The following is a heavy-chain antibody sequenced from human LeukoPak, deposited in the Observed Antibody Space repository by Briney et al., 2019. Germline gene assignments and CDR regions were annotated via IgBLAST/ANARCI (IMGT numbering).Heavy chain of an antibody. Sequence: GGSLRLSSAASGFTFSSYAMHWVRQAPGKGLEWVAVISYDGSNKYYADSVKGRFTISRDNSKNTLYLQMNSLRAEDTAVYYCARRRYSGSYPFQHWGQGTLVTVSS. CDR1: GFTFSSYA. V-gene: IGHV3-30-3*01. D-gene: IGHD1-26*01. CDR2: ISYDGSNK. CDR3: ARRRYSGSYPFQH. J-gene: IGHJ1*01.